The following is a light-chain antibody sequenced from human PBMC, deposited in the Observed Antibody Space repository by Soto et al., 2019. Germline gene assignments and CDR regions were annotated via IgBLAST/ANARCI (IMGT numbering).Light chain of an antibody. CDR3: QQYSTYST. CDR2: GAS. V-gene: IGKV1-5*01. CDR1: ENIRDF. Sequence: DIHMTQSPSSLSTSLGDGVTITCRASENIRDFVNWYQQKPGKAPNLLIYGASTLQGGVPSRFSGSGSGTEFTLTISSLPPDDFATYYCQQYSTYSTFGQGTKVDI. J-gene: IGKJ1*01.